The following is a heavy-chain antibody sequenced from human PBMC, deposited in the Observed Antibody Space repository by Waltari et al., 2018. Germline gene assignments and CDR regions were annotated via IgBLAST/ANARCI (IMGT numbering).Heavy chain of an antibody. J-gene: IGHJ4*02. CDR2: IKPSSGDT. CDR3: ARDGAVSAVLRFFFDY. Sequence: QVQLVQSGAEVKKPGASVKVSCKASGYTFTTYYIHWVRQAPGQGLEWMGIIKPSSGDTMYAQEFQDRITLTSDTSSTTLYMGLSSLRSEDTAVYYCARDGAVSAVLRFFFDYWGQGTLVTVSS. D-gene: IGHD2-8*01. CDR1: GYTFTTYY. V-gene: IGHV1-46*01.